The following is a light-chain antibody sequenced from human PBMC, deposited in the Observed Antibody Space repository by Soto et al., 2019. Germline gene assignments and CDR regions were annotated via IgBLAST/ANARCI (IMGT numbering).Light chain of an antibody. CDR2: KAS. CDR1: QTISSW. V-gene: IGKV1-5*03. Sequence: DIQMPQSPSTLSGSVGDRVTITCRASQTISSWLAWYQQKPGKAPKLLIYKASTLKREVPSRFSGSGSGTEFTLTISSLQPDDFATYYCQHYNGYSEAFGQGTKVELK. CDR3: QHYNGYSEA. J-gene: IGKJ1*01.